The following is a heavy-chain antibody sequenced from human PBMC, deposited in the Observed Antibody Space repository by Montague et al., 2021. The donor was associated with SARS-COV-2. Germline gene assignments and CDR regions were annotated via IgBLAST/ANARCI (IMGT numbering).Heavy chain of an antibody. J-gene: IGHJ4*02. CDR2: VYSSGTT. Sequence: SETLSLTCTLSSDSINSYYWGWIRQPPGKRLEWLGYVYSSGTTNYNPSLNSRIAISVDTSKNQFSLRLGSVTAADTAIYYCATLTQSNGDFWGQGALVTVS. V-gene: IGHV4-4*08. CDR3: ATLTQSNGDF. CDR1: SDSINSYY. D-gene: IGHD4/OR15-4a*01.